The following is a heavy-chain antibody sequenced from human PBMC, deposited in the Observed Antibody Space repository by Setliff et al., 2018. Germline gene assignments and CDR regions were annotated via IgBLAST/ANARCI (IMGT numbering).Heavy chain of an antibody. J-gene: IGHJ4*02. CDR1: GTTFNSHA. CDR2: IITAFGSA. CDR3: ARDRDSSGYPYYFDY. Sequence: SVKVSCKTSGTTFNSHAINWVRQAPGQGLEWMGRIITAFGSAISAQKFQDRVSITADRTTYTAYLELTSLTLEDTAVYYCARDRDSSGYPYYFDYWGQGTLVTVSS. V-gene: IGHV1-69*06. D-gene: IGHD3-22*01.